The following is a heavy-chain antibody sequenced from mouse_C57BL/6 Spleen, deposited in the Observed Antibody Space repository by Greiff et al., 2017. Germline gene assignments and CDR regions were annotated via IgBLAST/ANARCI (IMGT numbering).Heavy chain of an antibody. CDR1: GFNIKDYY. D-gene: IGHD2-12*01. CDR2: IDPEDGDT. V-gene: IGHV14-1*01. CDR3: TTYHYKNAMDY. Sequence: EVKLQQSGAELVRPGASVKLSCTASGFNIKDYYMHWVKQRPEQGLEWIGRIDPEDGDTEYAPKFQGKATMTADTSSNTAYLQLSSLTSEDTAVYYCTTYHYKNAMDYWGQGTSVTVSS. J-gene: IGHJ4*01.